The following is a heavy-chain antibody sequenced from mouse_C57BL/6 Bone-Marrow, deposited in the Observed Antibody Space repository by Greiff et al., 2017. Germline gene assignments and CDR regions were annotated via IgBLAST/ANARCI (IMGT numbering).Heavy chain of an antibody. CDR1: GYSITSGYY. Sequence: KLQESGPGLVKPSQSLSLTCSVTGYSITSGYYWNWIRQFPGNKLEWMGYISYDGSNNYNPSLKNRISITRDTSKNQFFLKLNSVTTEDTATYYCAREGAYYSNYDYWGQGTTLTVSS. D-gene: IGHD2-5*01. CDR3: AREGAYYSNYDY. J-gene: IGHJ2*01. CDR2: ISYDGSN. V-gene: IGHV3-6*01.